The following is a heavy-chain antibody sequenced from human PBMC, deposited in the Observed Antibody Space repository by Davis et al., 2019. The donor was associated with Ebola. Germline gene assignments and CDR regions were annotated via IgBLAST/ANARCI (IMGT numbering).Heavy chain of an antibody. V-gene: IGHV4-31*03. CDR2: ISYSGST. CDR3: ARGEYYYDSSPESFDI. CDR1: GGSISSGSYY. Sequence: MPSETLSLTCTVSGGSISSGSYYWSWIRQHPGKGLEYIGYISYSGSTYYNPSLKSRLTMSVDTSKNQFSLKLSSVTAADTAVYYCARGEYYYDSSPESFDIWGQGTMVTVSS. J-gene: IGHJ3*02. D-gene: IGHD3-22*01.